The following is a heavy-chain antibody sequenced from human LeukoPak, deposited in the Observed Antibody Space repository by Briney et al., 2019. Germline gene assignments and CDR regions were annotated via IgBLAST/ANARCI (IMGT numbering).Heavy chain of an antibody. D-gene: IGHD1-26*01. V-gene: IGHV3-48*03. J-gene: IGHJ4*02. CDR1: GFTFSSYE. CDR3: ARGAGDYFDY. Sequence: GGSLRLSCAASGFTFSSYEMHWVRQAPGKGLERVSYISSSGSTIYYADSVKGRFTISRDNAKNSLYLQMNSLTAEDTAVYYCARGAGDYFDYWGQGTLVTVSS. CDR2: ISSSGSTI.